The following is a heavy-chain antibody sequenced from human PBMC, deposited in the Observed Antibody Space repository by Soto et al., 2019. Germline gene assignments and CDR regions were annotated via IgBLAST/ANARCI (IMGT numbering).Heavy chain of an antibody. D-gene: IGHD2-15*01. V-gene: IGHV3-48*01. J-gene: IGHJ3*02. CDR1: GFTFSSYS. CDR3: ARDGSVVVVAATEGAFDI. CDR2: ISSSSSTI. Sequence: GGSLRLSCAASGFTFSSYSMNWVRQAPGKGLEWVSYISSSSSTIYYADSVKGRFTISRDNAKNSLYLQMNSLRAEDTAVYYCARDGSVVVVAATEGAFDIWGQGTMVTVSS.